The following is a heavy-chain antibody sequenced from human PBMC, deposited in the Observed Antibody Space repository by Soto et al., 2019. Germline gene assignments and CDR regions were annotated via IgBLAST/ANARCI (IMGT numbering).Heavy chain of an antibody. CDR1: EDTFSNYA. J-gene: IGHJ6*02. D-gene: IGHD3-16*01. V-gene: IGHV1-69*01. CDR3: ARHPSCRRTICLKLGPNYYHGMDV. Sequence: QVLLVQSGAEVKKPGSSLNVSCKTSEDTFSNYALSWVRQAPGQGLECMGGIVPVLNTPNYAEKFKGRLSITAEESTSTAYMDLSSLSAEDTAIYYCARHPSCRRTICLKLGPNYYHGMDVWGQGTTVSVSS. CDR2: IVPVLNTP.